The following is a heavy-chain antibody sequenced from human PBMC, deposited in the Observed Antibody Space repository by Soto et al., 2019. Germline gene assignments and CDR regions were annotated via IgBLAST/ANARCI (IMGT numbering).Heavy chain of an antibody. D-gene: IGHD2-15*01. J-gene: IGHJ4*02. CDR1: GFKFSTYA. V-gene: IGHV3-23*01. CDR3: AKGYRYCSGGTCYHNYFDY. CDR2: ISGSGGTT. Sequence: GALRLSCATSGFKFSTYAMSWVRQAPGKGLEWVSAISGSGGTTYYADSVKGRFTISRDNSKNTLHLQMNSLRAEDTAVYYCAKGYRYCSGGTCYHNYFDYWGQGTLVTVSS.